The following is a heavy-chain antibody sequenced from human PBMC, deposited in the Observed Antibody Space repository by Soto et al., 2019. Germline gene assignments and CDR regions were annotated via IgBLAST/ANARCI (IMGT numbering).Heavy chain of an antibody. D-gene: IGHD2-15*01. V-gene: IGHV1-46*01. CDR1: GYTFTSYY. J-gene: IGHJ3*02. CDR3: KIVVVVAGDAFDI. Sequence: ASVKVSCKASGYTFTSYYMHWVRQAPGQGLEWMGIINPSGGSTSYAQKFQGRVTMTRDTSTSTVYMELSSLRSEDTAVYYCKIVVVVAGDAFDIWGQGTMVTVSS. CDR2: INPSGGST.